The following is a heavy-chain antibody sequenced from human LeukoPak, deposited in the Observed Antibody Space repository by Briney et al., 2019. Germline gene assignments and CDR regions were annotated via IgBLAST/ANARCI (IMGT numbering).Heavy chain of an antibody. CDR2: VYYSGST. J-gene: IGHJ4*02. V-gene: IGHV4-59*08. D-gene: IGHD6-19*01. CDR3: SAFRQWLVIWEY. Sequence: SETLSLTCTVGGASIGSYYGSCIRQPPGKGLEWIGYVYYSGSTNYNPSLKSRVSISVDTSKNQFSLSLSSVTAADTAVYYCSAFRQWLVIWEYWAQGTLVTVSS. CDR1: GASIGSYY.